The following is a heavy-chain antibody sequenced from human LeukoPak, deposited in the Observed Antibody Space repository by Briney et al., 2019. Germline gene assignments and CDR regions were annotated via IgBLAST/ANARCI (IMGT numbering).Heavy chain of an antibody. D-gene: IGHD5-24*01. V-gene: IGHV4-61*05. J-gene: IGHJ4*02. CDR2: IYYSGST. CDR3: ARENGYKYDY. Sequence: SETLSLTCTVSGGSISGSSYYWGWIRQPPGKGLEWIGYIYYSGSTNYNPSLKSRVTISVDTSKNQFSLKLRSVTAADTAVYYCARENGYKYDYWGQGTLVTVSS. CDR1: GGSISGSSYY.